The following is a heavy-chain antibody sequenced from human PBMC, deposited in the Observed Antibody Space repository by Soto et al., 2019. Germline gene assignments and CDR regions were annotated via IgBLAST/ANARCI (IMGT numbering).Heavy chain of an antibody. Sequence: SETLSLTCTVSGGSISSGGYYWSWIRQHPGKGLEWIGYIYYSGSTYYNPSLKSRVTISVDTSKNQFSLKLSSVTAADTAVYYCARERFLEWLSSYYYYMDVWGKGTTVTVSS. J-gene: IGHJ6*03. CDR2: IYYSGST. CDR3: ARERFLEWLSSYYYYMDV. CDR1: GGSISSGGYY. D-gene: IGHD3-3*01. V-gene: IGHV4-31*03.